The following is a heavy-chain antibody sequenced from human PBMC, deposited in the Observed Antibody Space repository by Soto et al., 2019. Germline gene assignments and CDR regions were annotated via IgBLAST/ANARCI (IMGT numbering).Heavy chain of an antibody. CDR3: ARERYCSGGSCGGFDY. CDR1: GFTFSSYD. V-gene: IGHV3-13*01. Sequence: EVQLVESGGGLVQPGGSLRLSCAASGFTFSSYDMHWVRQATGKGLEWVSAIGTAGDTYYPGSVKGRFTTSRENAKNSLYIQMNSLRAEDTAVYYCARERYCSGGSCGGFDYWGQGSLVTVSS. CDR2: IGTAGDT. J-gene: IGHJ4*02. D-gene: IGHD2-15*01.